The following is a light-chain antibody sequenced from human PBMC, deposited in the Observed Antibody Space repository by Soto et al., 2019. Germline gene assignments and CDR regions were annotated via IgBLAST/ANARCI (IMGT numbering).Light chain of an antibody. J-gene: IGKJ1*01. CDR1: QGLVHSDGNTY. CDR3: MPATHLPWT. CDR2: KIS. Sequence: DIVMTQPPLSSPVTLGQPASIYCRSSQGLVHSDGNTYLSWLHQRPGQHPRLLIYKISMRFSGVPDRFSGSGAGTDVTLKISRVEAEEVGVDFGMPATHLPWTVVQGTKVDIK. V-gene: IGKV2-24*01.